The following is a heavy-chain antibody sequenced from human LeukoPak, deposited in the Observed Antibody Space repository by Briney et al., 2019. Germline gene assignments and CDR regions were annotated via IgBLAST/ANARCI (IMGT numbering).Heavy chain of an antibody. CDR3: AKVRVSSSWYYYYGMDV. V-gene: IGHV3-23*01. J-gene: IGHJ6*02. D-gene: IGHD6-13*01. Sequence: GGSLRLSCAASGFTFSSYAMSWVCQAPGKGLERVSAISGSGGSTYYADSVKGRFTISRDNSKNTLYLQMNSLRAEDTAVYYCAKVRVSSSWYYYYGMDVWGQGTTVTVSS. CDR1: GFTFSSYA. CDR2: ISGSGGST.